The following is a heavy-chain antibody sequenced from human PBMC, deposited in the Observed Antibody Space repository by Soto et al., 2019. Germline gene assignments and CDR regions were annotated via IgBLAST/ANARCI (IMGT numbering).Heavy chain of an antibody. CDR3: ARQYYDFWSGYRKTRNWFDP. D-gene: IGHD3-3*01. V-gene: IGHV1-8*01. CDR2: MNPNSGNT. Sequence: QVQLVQSGAEVKKPGASVEVSCKASGYTFTSYDINWVRQATGQGLEWMGWMNPNSGNTGYAQKFQGRVTMTRNTSISTAYMELSSLRSEDTAVYYCARQYYDFWSGYRKTRNWFDPWGQGTLVTVSS. CDR1: GYTFTSYD. J-gene: IGHJ5*02.